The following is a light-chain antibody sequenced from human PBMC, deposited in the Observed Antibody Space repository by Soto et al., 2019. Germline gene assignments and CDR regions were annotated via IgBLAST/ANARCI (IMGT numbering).Light chain of an antibody. Sequence: QSVLTQPRSVSGSPGHSVTISCTGTSSDVGGYSYVSWYQQHPGKAPKLIISDVSKRPSGVPDRFSGSKFGNTASLTISGLQAEDEADYYCCSYAGAFTDVFGSGTKVTVL. CDR1: SSDVGGYSY. CDR3: CSYAGAFTDV. J-gene: IGLJ1*01. CDR2: DVS. V-gene: IGLV2-11*01.